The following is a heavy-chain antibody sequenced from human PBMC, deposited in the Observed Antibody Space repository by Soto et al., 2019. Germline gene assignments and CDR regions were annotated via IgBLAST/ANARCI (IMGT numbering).Heavy chain of an antibody. Sequence: QVQLVESGGGVVQPGRSLRLSCAASGLTFSSYGMHWVRQAPGKGLEWVALTSYDGSSEYYADSVKDRFTISRDNSKNTQYLQMNSLRGEDTAVYYCAKDALDSAMFSGYRAENWFDPWGQGTLVMVSS. D-gene: IGHD5-18*01. CDR1: GLTFSSYG. J-gene: IGHJ5*02. CDR2: TSYDGSSE. CDR3: AKDALDSAMFSGYRAENWFDP. V-gene: IGHV3-30*18.